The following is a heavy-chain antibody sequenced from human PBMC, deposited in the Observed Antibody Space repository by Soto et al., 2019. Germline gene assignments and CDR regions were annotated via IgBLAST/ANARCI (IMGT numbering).Heavy chain of an antibody. CDR2: IYYSGST. D-gene: IGHD2-2*02. V-gene: IGHV4-59*01. J-gene: IGHJ6*02. CDR1: GGSISSYY. Sequence: SETLSLTCTVSGGSISSYYWSWIRQPPGKGLEWIGYIYYSGSTNYNPSLKSRVTISVDTSKNQFSLKLSSVTAAGTAVYYCARVNFGYCSSTSCYTGYYYYGMDVWGQGTTVTVSS. CDR3: ARVNFGYCSSTSCYTGYYYYGMDV.